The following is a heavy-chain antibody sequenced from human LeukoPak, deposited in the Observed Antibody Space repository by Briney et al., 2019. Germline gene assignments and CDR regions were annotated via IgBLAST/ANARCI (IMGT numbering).Heavy chain of an antibody. V-gene: IGHV3-23*01. CDR1: GFTFNSCT. Sequence: GGSLRLSCAASGFTFNSCTMNWVRQAPGKGLEWVSGISGSGGSTYSADSVKGRFTISRDNSKNTLHLQMYSLRADDTAVYYCAKDPSLTTTFRFDFWGRGTLVTVSS. J-gene: IGHJ4*02. CDR3: AKDPSLTTTFRFDF. D-gene: IGHD1-1*01. CDR2: ISGSGGST.